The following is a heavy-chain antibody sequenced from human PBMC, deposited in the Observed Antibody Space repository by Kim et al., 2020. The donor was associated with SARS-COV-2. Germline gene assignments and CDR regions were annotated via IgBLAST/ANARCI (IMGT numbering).Heavy chain of an antibody. D-gene: IGHD4-17*01. CDR2: IYYSGST. J-gene: IGHJ4*02. CDR3: ARQAGDGMTTVTSPFDY. Sequence: SETLSLTCTVSGGSISSSSYYWGWIRQPPGKGLEWIGSIYYSGSTYYNPSLKSRVTISVDTSKNQFSLKLSSVTAADTAVYYCARQAGDGMTTVTSPFDYWGQGTLVTVSS. CDR1: GGSISSSSYY. V-gene: IGHV4-39*01.